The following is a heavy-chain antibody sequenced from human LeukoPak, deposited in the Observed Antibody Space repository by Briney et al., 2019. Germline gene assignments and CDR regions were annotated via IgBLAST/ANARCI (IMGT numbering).Heavy chain of an antibody. V-gene: IGHV3-7*05. Sequence: PGGSLRLSCAASGFTFSTYWMSWVRQPPGKGLQWVANIKQDGSEKYYVDSVKGRFTISRDNAKDSLYLQMNSLRAEDTAVYYCARGTNWAFDSWGQGTLVTVSS. CDR3: ARGTNWAFDS. D-gene: IGHD7-27*01. CDR2: IKQDGSEK. CDR1: GFTFSTYW. J-gene: IGHJ4*02.